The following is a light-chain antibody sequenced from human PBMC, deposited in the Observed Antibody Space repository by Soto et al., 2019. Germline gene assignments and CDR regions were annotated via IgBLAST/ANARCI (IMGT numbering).Light chain of an antibody. V-gene: IGKV3-15*01. J-gene: IGKJ1*01. CDR2: GAS. CDR1: QDVMYD. CDR3: QQYRSWPRT. Sequence: EIVLTQSPATLSVSPGGRATLSCRASQDVMYDLAWYQQKPRQAPRLLVYGASTRATDAPPRFRGSGSGTEFSLTISSLQSEDFATYYCQQYRSWPRTFGQGSRVEIK.